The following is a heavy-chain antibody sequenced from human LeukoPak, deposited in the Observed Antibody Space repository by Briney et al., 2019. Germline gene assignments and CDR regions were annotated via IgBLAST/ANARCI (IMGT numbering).Heavy chain of an antibody. D-gene: IGHD2-21*02. CDR1: GYSISSGYY. Sequence: SETLSLTCTVSGYSISSGYYWGWIRQPPGKGLEWIGSIYHSGSTYYNPSLKSRVTISVDTSKNQFSLKLSSVTAADTAVYYCASGGGLVTYFDYWGQGTLVTVSS. J-gene: IGHJ4*02. CDR2: IYHSGST. V-gene: IGHV4-38-2*02. CDR3: ASGGGLVTYFDY.